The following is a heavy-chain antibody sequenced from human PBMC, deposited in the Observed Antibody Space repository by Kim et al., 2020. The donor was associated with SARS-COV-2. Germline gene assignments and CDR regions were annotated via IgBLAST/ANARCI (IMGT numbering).Heavy chain of an antibody. CDR3: ARDLAPTKTTVVTPWLN. J-gene: IGHJ4*02. D-gene: IGHD4-17*01. CDR2: IYYSGST. Sequence: SETLSLTCTVSGGSISSSSYYWGWIRQPPGKGLEWIGSIYYSGSTYYNPSLKSRVTISVDTSKNQFSLKLSSVTAADTAVYYCARDLAPTKTTVVTPWLNWGQGTLVTVSS. V-gene: IGHV4-39*07. CDR1: GGSISSSSYY.